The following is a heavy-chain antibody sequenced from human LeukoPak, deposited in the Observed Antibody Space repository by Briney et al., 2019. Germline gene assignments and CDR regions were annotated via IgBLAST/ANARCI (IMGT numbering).Heavy chain of an antibody. CDR1: GHTFTGYY. CDR2: INPNSGGT. CDR3: ARGERGSGWTYYYYYMDV. V-gene: IGHV1-2*02. J-gene: IGHJ6*03. D-gene: IGHD6-19*01. Sequence: ASVKVSCKASGHTFTGYYMHWVRQAPGQGLEWMGWINPNSGGTNYAQKFQGRVTMTRDTSISTAYMELSRLRSDDTAVYYCARGERGSGWTYYYYYMDVWGKGTTVTISS.